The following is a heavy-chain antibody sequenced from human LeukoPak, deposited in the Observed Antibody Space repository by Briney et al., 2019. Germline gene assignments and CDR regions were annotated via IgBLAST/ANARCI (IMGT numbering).Heavy chain of an antibody. D-gene: IGHD2-15*01. CDR3: ARGLNDIVVVVAATPGGSLLGY. CDR2: ITNSGSTT. J-gene: IGHJ4*02. V-gene: IGHV3-48*01. Sequence: GGSLRLSCAAPGFTFSSYSMNWVRQAPGKGLEWVSYITNSGSTTYYADSVKGRFTISRDNSKNTLYLQMNSLRAEDTAVYYCARGLNDIVVVVAATPGGSLLGYWGQGTLVTVSS. CDR1: GFTFSSYS.